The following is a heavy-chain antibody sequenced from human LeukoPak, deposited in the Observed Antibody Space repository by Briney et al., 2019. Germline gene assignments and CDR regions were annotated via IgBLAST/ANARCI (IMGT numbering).Heavy chain of an antibody. J-gene: IGHJ4*02. CDR3: ARVPYYYGSGPYNPFDY. V-gene: IGHV4-39*07. D-gene: IGHD3-10*01. CDR2: IYYSGST. CDR1: GGSISSSSYY. Sequence: SETLSLTCTVSGGSISSSSYYWGWIRQPPGKGLEWIGSIYYSGSTYYNPSLKSRVTISVDTSKNQFSLKLSSLTAADTAVYYCARVPYYYGSGPYNPFDYWGQGTLVTVSS.